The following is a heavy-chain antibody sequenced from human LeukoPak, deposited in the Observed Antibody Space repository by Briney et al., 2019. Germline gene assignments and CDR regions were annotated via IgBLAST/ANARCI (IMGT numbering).Heavy chain of an antibody. J-gene: IGHJ5*02. CDR3: ARDHYGSGSHNWFDP. D-gene: IGHD3-10*01. V-gene: IGHV4-59*01. Sequence: PSETLSLTCTVSGGSISSYYWSWIRQPPGKGLEWIGYIYYSGSTNYNPSLKSRVTISVDTSKNQFSLKLSSVTAVDTAVYYCARDHYGSGSHNWFDPWGQGTLVTVSS. CDR2: IYYSGST. CDR1: GGSISSYY.